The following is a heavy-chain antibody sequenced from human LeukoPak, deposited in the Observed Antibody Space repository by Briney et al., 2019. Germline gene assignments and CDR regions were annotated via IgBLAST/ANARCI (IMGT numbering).Heavy chain of an antibody. CDR1: GISFSDYY. D-gene: IGHD2-15*01. Sequence: GGSLRLSCAASGISFSDYYMSWIRQAPGKGLEWIAYVSGSGDTIKYADFVEGRFTISRDNAKRSVYLEMNSLTDEDTAVYFCTRGVAMAIWSQGTLVTVSS. V-gene: IGHV3-11*04. CDR3: TRGVAMAI. CDR2: VSGSGDTI. J-gene: IGHJ4*02.